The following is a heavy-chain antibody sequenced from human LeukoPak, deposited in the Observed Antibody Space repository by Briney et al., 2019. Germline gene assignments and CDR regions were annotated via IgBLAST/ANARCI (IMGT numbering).Heavy chain of an antibody. CDR1: GGTFSSYA. CDR3: ATPKRWLQVFDY. CDR2: IIPIFGTA. J-gene: IGHJ4*02. Sequence: GASVKVSCKASGGTFSSYAISWVRQAPGQGLEWMGGIIPIFGTANYAQKFQGRVTITTDESTSTAYMELSSLRSEDTAVYYCATPKRWLQVFDYWGQGTLVTVSS. V-gene: IGHV1-69*05. D-gene: IGHD5-24*01.